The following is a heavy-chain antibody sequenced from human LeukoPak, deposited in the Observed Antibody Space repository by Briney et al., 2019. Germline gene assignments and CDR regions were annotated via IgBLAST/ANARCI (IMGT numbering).Heavy chain of an antibody. CDR3: ARGWGMATTNWGY. CDR1: GGSFSGYF. J-gene: IGHJ4*02. CDR2: INHSGSA. Sequence: SETLSLACAVYGGSFSGYFWTRIHQPPGKRLEWIGEINHSGSANNNPSLRSRVTVSVDTSKNQFSLRLTSVTAADTAVYYCARGWGMATTNWGYWSQGTLVTVSS. V-gene: IGHV4-34*01. D-gene: IGHD5-24*01.